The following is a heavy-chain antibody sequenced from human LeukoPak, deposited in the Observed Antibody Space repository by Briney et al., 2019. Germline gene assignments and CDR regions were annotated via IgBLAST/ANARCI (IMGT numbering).Heavy chain of an antibody. Sequence: SETLSLTCTVSGGSISSSSYCWGWIRQPPGKGLEWIGSIYYSGSTYYNPSLKSRVTISVDTSKNQSSLKLSSVTAADTAVYYCARDDFWSGYYRDYYDSSGYGLGGFWGQGTLVTVSS. CDR2: IYYSGST. J-gene: IGHJ4*02. V-gene: IGHV4-39*02. CDR1: GGSISSSSYC. CDR3: ARDDFWSGYYRDYYDSSGYGLGGF. D-gene: IGHD3-22*01.